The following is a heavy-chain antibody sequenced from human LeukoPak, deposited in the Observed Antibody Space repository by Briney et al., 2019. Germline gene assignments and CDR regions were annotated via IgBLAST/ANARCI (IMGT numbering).Heavy chain of an antibody. Sequence: GGSLRLSCEASGFGFSTYAMSWVRQAPGKGLGWVAGISGSGEDTHYAHSVKGRFRISRDNSKNTLYLQMNSLRNEDTAIYYCASGTYRLGDYWGQGTLVPVSS. CDR1: GFGFSTYA. D-gene: IGHD3-10*01. CDR2: ISGSGEDT. J-gene: IGHJ4*02. V-gene: IGHV3-23*01. CDR3: ASGTYRLGDY.